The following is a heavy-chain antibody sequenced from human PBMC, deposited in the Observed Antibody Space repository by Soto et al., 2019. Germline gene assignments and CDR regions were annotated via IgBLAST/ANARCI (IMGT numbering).Heavy chain of an antibody. D-gene: IGHD1-26*01. CDR3: ARDTRSAAWYGSYSHWFDP. J-gene: IGHJ5*02. CDR2: IYYSGST. V-gene: IGHV4-59*01. Sequence: LSETLSLTCTVSAGSLSSYYWSWIRHPPEKGLEWIGYIYYSGSTNYNPSLKSRVTISVDTSKNQFSLKLSSVTAADTAVYYCARDTRSAAWYGSYSHWFDPWGQGTMV. CDR1: AGSLSSYY.